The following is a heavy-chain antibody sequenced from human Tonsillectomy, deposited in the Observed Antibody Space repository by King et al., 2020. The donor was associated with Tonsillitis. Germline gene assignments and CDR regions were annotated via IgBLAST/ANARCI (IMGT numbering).Heavy chain of an antibody. V-gene: IGHV3-23*04. CDR3: AKDFYRVPTIFDS. D-gene: IGHD5-12*01. J-gene: IGHJ4*02. Sequence: QLVQSGGGLVQPGGSLRLSCAASGFTFSRYAMNWVRQAPGKGLEGVSAVSGSGDSTDYADSVKGRFTISRDNSKNTVSLEMNSLRAEDTAVYYCAKDFYRVPTIFDSWGQGTLVTVSS. CDR1: GFTFSRYA. CDR2: VSGSGDST.